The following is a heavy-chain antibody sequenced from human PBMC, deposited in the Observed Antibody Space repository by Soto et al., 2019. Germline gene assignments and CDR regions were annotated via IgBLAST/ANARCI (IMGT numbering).Heavy chain of an antibody. V-gene: IGHV4-59*02. CDR3: ARVRSGYYYDDAFDI. CDR2: IYYSGST. D-gene: IGHD3-22*01. Sequence: PSDTLSLTRTLPGGPDSNYYWSWVRQPPGKGLEWVGYIYYSGSTNYNPSLKSRVTISVDTSKNQFSLKLSSVTAADTAVYYCARVRSGYYYDDAFDIWGQGTMVTVSS. CDR1: GGPDSNYY. J-gene: IGHJ3*02.